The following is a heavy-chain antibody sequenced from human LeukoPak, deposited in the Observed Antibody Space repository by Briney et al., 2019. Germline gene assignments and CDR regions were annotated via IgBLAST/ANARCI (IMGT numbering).Heavy chain of an antibody. V-gene: IGHV1-46*01. J-gene: IGHJ6*02. CDR2: INPSGGST. CDR3: ASETTGYGMDV. CDR1: GYTFTSYY. D-gene: IGHD4-17*01. Sequence: ASVKVSCKASGYTFTSYYMHWVQQAPGQGLEWMGIINPSGGSTSYAQKFQGRVTMTRDTSTSTVYMELSSLRSEDTAVYYCASETTGYGMDVWGQGTTVTVSS.